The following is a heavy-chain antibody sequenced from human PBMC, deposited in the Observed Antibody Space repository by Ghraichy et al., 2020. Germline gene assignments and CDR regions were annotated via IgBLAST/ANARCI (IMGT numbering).Heavy chain of an antibody. CDR1: GGTFSSYA. V-gene: IGHV1-69*13. D-gene: IGHD2-2*01. Sequence: SVKVSCKASGGTFSSYAISWVRQAPGQGLEWMGGIIPIFGTANYAQKFQGRVTITADESTSTAYMELSSLRSEDTAVYYCARVRDCSSTSCYNWFDPWGQGTLVTVSS. J-gene: IGHJ5*02. CDR2: IIPIFGTA. CDR3: ARVRDCSSTSCYNWFDP.